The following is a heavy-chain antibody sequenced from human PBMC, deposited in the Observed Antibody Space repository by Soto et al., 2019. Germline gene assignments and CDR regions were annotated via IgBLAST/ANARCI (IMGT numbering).Heavy chain of an antibody. J-gene: IGHJ4*02. Sequence: QVQLQESGPGLVKPSETLSLTCTVSGGSISGYYWSWIRQPPGMGLEWIGYTHYGGSTNYNPSLKSPVTLSVDTSKNPFSLKLSSVTAADPAVYYCARESPYDSNRYYYFWGQGTLVTVSS. CDR2: THYGGST. CDR3: ARESPYDSNRYYYF. CDR1: GGSISGYY. V-gene: IGHV4-59*01. D-gene: IGHD3-22*01.